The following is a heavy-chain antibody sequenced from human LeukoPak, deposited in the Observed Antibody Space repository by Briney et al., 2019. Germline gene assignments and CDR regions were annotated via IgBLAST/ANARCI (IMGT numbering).Heavy chain of an antibody. Sequence: GGSLRLSCAASGFTFSDYYMSWIRQAPGKGLEWVSYISSSGSTIYYADSVKGRFTISRDNAKNSLYLQRNSLRAEDTAVYYYARDRVDIVASPFDYWGQGTLVTVSS. CDR3: ARDRVDIVASPFDY. CDR1: GFTFSDYY. J-gene: IGHJ4*02. D-gene: IGHD5-12*01. V-gene: IGHV3-11*04. CDR2: ISSSGSTI.